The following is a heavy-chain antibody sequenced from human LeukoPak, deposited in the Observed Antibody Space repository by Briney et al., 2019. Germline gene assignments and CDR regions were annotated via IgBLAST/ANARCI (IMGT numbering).Heavy chain of an antibody. CDR1: GFTFSTYW. Sequence: TGGSLRLSCAASGFTFSTYWMIWVRQAPGKGLEWVANIKQDGSERYYVDSVKGRFTISRDNAKNSLYLQINSLRAEDTAVYSCARVGIAAALDAFDIWGQGTMVTVSS. V-gene: IGHV3-7*01. CDR2: IKQDGSER. CDR3: ARVGIAAALDAFDI. J-gene: IGHJ3*02. D-gene: IGHD6-13*01.